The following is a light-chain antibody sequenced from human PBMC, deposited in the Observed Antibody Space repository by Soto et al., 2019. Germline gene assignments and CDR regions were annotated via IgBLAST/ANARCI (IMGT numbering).Light chain of an antibody. J-gene: IGKJ1*01. Sequence: EIVLTQSPGTLSLSPGERATLSCRASQSVSSSYLAWYQQKPGQAPRLLIYGASTRATGIPDGFSGSGSGTDFTLTISTVEPEDFAVYYCQQYGSSRWTFGQGTNVEFK. CDR1: QSVSSSY. CDR3: QQYGSSRWT. V-gene: IGKV3-20*01. CDR2: GAS.